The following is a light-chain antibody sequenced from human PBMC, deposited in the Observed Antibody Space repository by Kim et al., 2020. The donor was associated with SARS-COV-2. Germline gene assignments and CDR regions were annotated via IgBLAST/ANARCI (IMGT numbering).Light chain of an antibody. Sequence: QSVLTQPPSASGSPGQSVTISCTGSSSDIGTYDYVSWYQQYPGKAPKLIIYDVTKRPSGVPDRFSGSKSANTASLTVSGLQAEDEADYCCSSYAGSNNGVFGGGTQLTVL. CDR2: DVT. CDR1: SSDIGTYDY. V-gene: IGLV2-8*01. J-gene: IGLJ2*01. CDR3: SSYAGSNNGV.